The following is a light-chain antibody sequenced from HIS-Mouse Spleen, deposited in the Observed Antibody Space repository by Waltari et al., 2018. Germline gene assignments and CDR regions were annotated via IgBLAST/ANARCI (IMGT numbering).Light chain of an antibody. CDR3: QVWDSSSDHVV. Sequence: SYVLTQPPSVSVAPGKTARITCGGNNIGSKSVHWYQQKPGQAPVLVVEDESDRPSGIPERFSGSNSGNTATLTISRVEAGDEADYYCQVWDSSSDHVVFGGGTKLTVL. CDR2: DES. V-gene: IGLV3-21*03. J-gene: IGLJ2*01. CDR1: NIGSKS.